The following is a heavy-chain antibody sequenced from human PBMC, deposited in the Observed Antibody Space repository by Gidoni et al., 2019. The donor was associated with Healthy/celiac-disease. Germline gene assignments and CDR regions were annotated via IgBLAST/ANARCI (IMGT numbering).Heavy chain of an antibody. CDR1: GGTFSSYA. CDR2: ILPLRGIA. CDR3: ARQPTYCSGGSCYPEYFQH. V-gene: IGHV1-69*09. J-gene: IGHJ1*01. Sequence: QVQLVQDGEEVKKPGSSVKVSCKASGGTFSSYANSWVRQAPGQGLEWMGRILPLRGIANYAQKFQGRVTITADKSTSTAYMELSSLRSEDTAVYYCARQPTYCSGGSCYPEYFQHWGQGTLVTVSS. D-gene: IGHD2-15*01.